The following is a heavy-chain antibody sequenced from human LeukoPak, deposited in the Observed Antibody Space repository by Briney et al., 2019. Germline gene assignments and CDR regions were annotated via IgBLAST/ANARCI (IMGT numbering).Heavy chain of an antibody. Sequence: GGSLRLSCAASGFTFSSYGMHWARQAPGKGLEWVAVIWYDGSNKYYADSVKGRFTISRDNSKNTLYLQMNSLRAEDTAVYYCARALYYYDSSGYHTPYYYGMDVWGQGTTVTVSS. V-gene: IGHV3-33*01. CDR2: IWYDGSNK. CDR3: ARALYYYDSSGYHTPYYYGMDV. CDR1: GFTFSSYG. J-gene: IGHJ6*02. D-gene: IGHD3-22*01.